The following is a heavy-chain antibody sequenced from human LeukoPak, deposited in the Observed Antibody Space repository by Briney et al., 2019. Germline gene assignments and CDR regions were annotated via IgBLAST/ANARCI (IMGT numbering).Heavy chain of an antibody. CDR1: GFTVSSKY. V-gene: IGHV3-53*01. Sequence: GGSLRLSCAASGFTVSSKYMSWVRQAPGKGLEWVSVIYSNGDTYYTDSVKGRFTISRDNSKNTLYLQMNSLRAEDTAVYYCARDSKWLVRGYFDYWGQGTLVTVSS. J-gene: IGHJ4*02. CDR2: IYSNGDT. D-gene: IGHD6-19*01. CDR3: ARDSKWLVRGYFDY.